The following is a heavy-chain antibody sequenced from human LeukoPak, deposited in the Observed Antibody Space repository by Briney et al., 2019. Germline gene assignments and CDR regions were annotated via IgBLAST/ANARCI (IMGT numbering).Heavy chain of an antibody. J-gene: IGHJ4*02. CDR3: ATISGTWYVAY. V-gene: IGHV4-38-2*01. CDR2: IYHSGST. CDR1: GYSISSGYY. D-gene: IGHD6-13*01. Sequence: SETLSLTCAVSGYSISSGYYWGWIRQPPGKGLECIGNIYHSGSTYYNSSLKSRVTISADTSKNQFSLNLSSVTAADTALYYCATISGTWYVAYWGQGTLVTVSS.